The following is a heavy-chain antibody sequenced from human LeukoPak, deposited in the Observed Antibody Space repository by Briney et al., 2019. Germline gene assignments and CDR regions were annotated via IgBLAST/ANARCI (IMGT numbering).Heavy chain of an antibody. CDR2: ISYDGSNK. CDR1: GFTFSSYG. V-gene: IGHV3-30*18. CDR3: AKVDTAMGAGDH. D-gene: IGHD5-18*01. Sequence: PGGSLRLSCAASGFTFSSYGMHWVRQAPGKGLEWVAVISYDGSNKYYADSVKGRFTISRDNSKNTLYLQMNSLRAEDTAVYYCAKVDTAMGAGDHWGQGTLVTVSS. J-gene: IGHJ4*02.